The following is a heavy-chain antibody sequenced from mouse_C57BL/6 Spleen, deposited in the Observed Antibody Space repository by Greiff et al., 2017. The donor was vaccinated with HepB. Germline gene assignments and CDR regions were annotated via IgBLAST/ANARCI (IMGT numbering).Heavy chain of an antibody. J-gene: IGHJ2*01. D-gene: IGHD1-1*01. CDR2: INPSTGGT. Sequence: VQLKQSGPELVKPGASVKISCKASGYSFTGYYMNWVKQSPEKSLEWIGEINPSTGGTTYNQKIKAKATLTVDKTSSTAYMQLKSLTSEDSAVCYCARGYYYGSSYGDYWGQGTALTVSS. CDR3: ARGYYYGSSYGDY. CDR1: GYSFTGYY. V-gene: IGHV1-42*01.